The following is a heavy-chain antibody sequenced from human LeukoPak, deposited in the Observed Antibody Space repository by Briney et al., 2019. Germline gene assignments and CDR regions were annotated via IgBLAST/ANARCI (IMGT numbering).Heavy chain of an antibody. CDR2: IGAGEDT. V-gene: IGHV3-13*04. CDR3: VREIRETVITRHYYYGIDV. CDR1: GFTFSTYD. Sequence: PGGSLRLSCAASGFTFSTYDMHWVRQVTGKGLEWVSAIGAGEDTYYLGSVKGRFTISRENAKNVLYLQMSSLRVEDTAVYHCVREIRETVITRHYYYGIDVWGQGTTVTVSS. J-gene: IGHJ6*02. D-gene: IGHD1-7*01.